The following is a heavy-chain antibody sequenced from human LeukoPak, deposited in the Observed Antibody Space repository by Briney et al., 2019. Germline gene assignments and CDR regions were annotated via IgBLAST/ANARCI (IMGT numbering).Heavy chain of an antibody. CDR1: GFTFSTYS. CDR3: AKGVRRSSDYSSPVDY. D-gene: IGHD3-22*01. J-gene: IGHJ4*02. CDR2: ISGSGGST. Sequence: GGSLRLSCAASGFTFSTYSMNWVRQAPGKGLEWVSAISGSGGSTYYADSVKGRFTISRDNSRNTLYLQMNSLRAEDTAVYYCAKGVRRSSDYSSPVDYWGQGTLVTVSS. V-gene: IGHV3-23*01.